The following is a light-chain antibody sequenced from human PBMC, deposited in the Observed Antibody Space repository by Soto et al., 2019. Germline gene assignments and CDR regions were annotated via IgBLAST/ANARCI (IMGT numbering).Light chain of an antibody. Sequence: DIQMTQSPSTLSASVGDRVTITCRASQSISSWLAWYQQKPGKAPKLLIYDASTLESGVPSRFTGRGSGTEFTLTISSLQPEDFATYYCQQYKSYSRMFGQGTKVGI. J-gene: IGKJ1*01. V-gene: IGKV1-5*01. CDR2: DAS. CDR1: QSISSW. CDR3: QQYKSYSRM.